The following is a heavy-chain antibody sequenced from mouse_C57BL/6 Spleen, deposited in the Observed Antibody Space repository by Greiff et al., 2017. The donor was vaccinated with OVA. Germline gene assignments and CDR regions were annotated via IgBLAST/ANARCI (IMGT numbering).Heavy chain of an antibody. CDR1: GYTFTGYW. D-gene: IGHD1-1*01. V-gene: IGHV1-9*01. CDR2: ILPGSGST. CDR3: ARSPTYYGSSYWYFDV. Sequence: VQLQQSGAELLKPGASVKLSCKATGYTFTGYWIEWVKQRPGHGLEWIGEILPGSGSTNYNEKFKGKATFTADTSSNTAYMQLSSLTTEDSAIYYCARSPTYYGSSYWYFDVWGTGTTVTVSS. J-gene: IGHJ1*03.